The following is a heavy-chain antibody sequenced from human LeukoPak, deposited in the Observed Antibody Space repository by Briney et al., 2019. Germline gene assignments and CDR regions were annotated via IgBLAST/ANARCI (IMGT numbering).Heavy chain of an antibody. V-gene: IGHV1-69*04. Sequence: ASVKVSCKASGGTFSSYAISWVRQAPGQGLEWMGRIIPILGIANYAQKFQGRVTITTDKSTSTAYMELSSLRSEDTAVYYCAKGSSGWSLDYWGQGTLVTVSS. CDR1: GGTFSSYA. D-gene: IGHD6-19*01. J-gene: IGHJ4*02. CDR2: IIPILGIA. CDR3: AKGSSGWSLDY.